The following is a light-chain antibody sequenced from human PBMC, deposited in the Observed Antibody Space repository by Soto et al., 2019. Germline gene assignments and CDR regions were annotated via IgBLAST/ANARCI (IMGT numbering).Light chain of an antibody. Sequence: QAVFTQSPSVSADPGQKVTISCSGSSSNIGNNYVSWYQQLPGSAPKLLIYENDKRPSGIPDRFSGSKSGTSATLGITGLQTGDEADYYCGTWDSSLSAGVFGTGTKLTVL. CDR3: GTWDSSLSAGV. CDR1: SSNIGNNY. V-gene: IGLV1-51*02. J-gene: IGLJ1*01. CDR2: END.